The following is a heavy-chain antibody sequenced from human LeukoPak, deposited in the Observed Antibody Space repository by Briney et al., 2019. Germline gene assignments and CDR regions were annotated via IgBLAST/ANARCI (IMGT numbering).Heavy chain of an antibody. J-gene: IGHJ3*02. V-gene: IGHV4-34*01. CDR1: GGSFSGYY. CDR2: INHSGST. CDR3: ARPLQDYAFDI. Sequence: SETLPLTCGVYGGSFSGYYWSWIRQPPGKGLEWIGEINHSGSTNYNPSLKSRVTISVDTSKNQFSLKLSSVTAADTAVYYCARPLQDYAFDIWGQGTMVTVSS. D-gene: IGHD2-15*01.